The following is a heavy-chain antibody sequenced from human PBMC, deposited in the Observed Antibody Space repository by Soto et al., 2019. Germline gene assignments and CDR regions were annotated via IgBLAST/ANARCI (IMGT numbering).Heavy chain of an antibody. V-gene: IGHV1-69*01. J-gene: IGHJ4*02. D-gene: IGHD6-13*01. CDR2: LIPIFGTA. CDR1: GGTFSSYA. Sequence: QVQLVQSGAEVKKPGSSVKVSCKASGGTFSSYAISWVRQAPGQGLEWMGGLIPIFGTANYAQKFQGRVTITADEPTRTAYMELGSLKSEDTAVYYCAGDLPGAAAGTGFDYWGQGTLVTVSS. CDR3: AGDLPGAAAGTGFDY.